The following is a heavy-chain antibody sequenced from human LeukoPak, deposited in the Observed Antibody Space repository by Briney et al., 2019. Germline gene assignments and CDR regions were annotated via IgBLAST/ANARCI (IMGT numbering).Heavy chain of an antibody. D-gene: IGHD3-22*01. V-gene: IGHV3-30*02. J-gene: IGHJ4*02. CDR1: GFTFSSYG. Sequence: GGSLRLSCAASGFTFSSYGMHWVRQAPGKGLEWVAFIRYDGSNKYYADSVKGRFTISRDNSKNTLYLQMNSLRAEDTAVYYCATTGGNYYDSSGYYFFRWGQGTLVTVSS. CDR2: IRYDGSNK. CDR3: ATTGGNYYDSSGYYFFR.